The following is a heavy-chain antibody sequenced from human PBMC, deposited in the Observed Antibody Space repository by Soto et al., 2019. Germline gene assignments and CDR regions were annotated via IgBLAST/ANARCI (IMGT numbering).Heavy chain of an antibody. D-gene: IGHD3-10*01. V-gene: IGHV3-74*01. CDR2: INSDGSST. J-gene: IGHJ6*02. CDR1: GFTFSSYW. CDR3: ARDRSYGSGSYYYYYGMDV. Sequence: GGSLRLSCAASGFTFSSYWMHWVRQAPGKGLVWVSRINSDGSSTSYADSVKGRFTISRDNAKNTLYLQMNSLRAEDTAVYYCARDRSYGSGSYYYYYGMDVWGQGTTVTVSS.